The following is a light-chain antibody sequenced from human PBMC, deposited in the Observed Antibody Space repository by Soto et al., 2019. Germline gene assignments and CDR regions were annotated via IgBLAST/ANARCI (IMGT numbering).Light chain of an antibody. V-gene: IGLV1-40*01. J-gene: IGLJ3*02. CDR3: QSYATSLSASV. CDR2: DNT. CDR1: RSNIGADYD. Sequence: QSVLTQPPSVSGAPGQRVTISCTGSRSNIGADYDVYWYQQPPGTAPKLLIYDNTNRPSGVPDRFSASESGTSASLAITGLESEEADDYYCQSYATSLSASVFGGGTKLTVL.